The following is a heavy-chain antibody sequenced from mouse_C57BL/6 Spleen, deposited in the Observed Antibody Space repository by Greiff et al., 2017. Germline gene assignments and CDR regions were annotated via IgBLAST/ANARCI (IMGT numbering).Heavy chain of an antibody. V-gene: IGHV1-53*01. J-gene: IGHJ4*01. CDR2: INPSNGGT. CDR3: ARSFITTVVRMDY. CDR1: GYTFTSYW. D-gene: IGHD1-1*01. Sequence: VQLKQPGTELVKPGASVKLSCKASGYTFTSYWMHWVKQRPGQGLEWIGNINPSNGGTNYNEKFKSKATLTVDKSSSTAYMQLSSLTSEDSAVYYCARSFITTVVRMDYWGQGTSVTVSS.